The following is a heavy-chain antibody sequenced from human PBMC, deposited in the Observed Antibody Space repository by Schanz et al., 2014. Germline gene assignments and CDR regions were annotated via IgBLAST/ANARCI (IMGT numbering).Heavy chain of an antibody. Sequence: QVQLVESGGCVVQPGRSLRLSCAASGFTFSAYGMHWVRQAPGKGLEWVAVIWYDGNNKYYADSVKGRFTISRDNAKNSLYLQMNSLRAEDTAVYYCAKIWKGHPIEVRPGWSDGMDVWGQGTTVTVSS. CDR2: IWYDGNNK. J-gene: IGHJ6*02. D-gene: IGHD6-6*01. V-gene: IGHV3-33*03. CDR3: AKIWKGHPIEVRPGWSDGMDV. CDR1: GFTFSAYG.